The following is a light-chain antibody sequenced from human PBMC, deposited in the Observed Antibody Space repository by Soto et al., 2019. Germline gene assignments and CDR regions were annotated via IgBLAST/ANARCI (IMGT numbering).Light chain of an antibody. CDR1: QSISSY. J-gene: IGKJ5*01. Sequence: DIQMTQCPSSLSASVGDRVTITCRASQSISSYLNWYQQKPGKAPKLLIYAASSLQSGVPSRFSGSGSGTDFTLTISSLQPEDFATYYCQQSYTAPSITFSQGTRLEN. CDR2: AAS. CDR3: QQSYTAPSIT. V-gene: IGKV1-39*01.